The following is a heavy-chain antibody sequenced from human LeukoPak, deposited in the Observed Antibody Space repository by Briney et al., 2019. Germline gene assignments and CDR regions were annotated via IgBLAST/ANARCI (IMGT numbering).Heavy chain of an antibody. Sequence: GSLRLSCAASGFIFTDYGMHWVRQAPGKGLEWLTFIRYDGSDKYYADSVKGRFTISRDNSKNTLYLQMNSLRAEDTAVYYCAPWVVVPAAMVPRYWGQGTLVTVSS. CDR1: GFIFTDYG. CDR2: IRYDGSDK. V-gene: IGHV3-30*02. J-gene: IGHJ4*02. D-gene: IGHD2-2*01. CDR3: APWVVVPAAMVPRY.